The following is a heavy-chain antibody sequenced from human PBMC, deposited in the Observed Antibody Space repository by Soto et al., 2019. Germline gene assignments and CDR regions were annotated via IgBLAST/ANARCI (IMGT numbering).Heavy chain of an antibody. D-gene: IGHD3-22*01. V-gene: IGHV4-34*01. J-gene: IGHJ4*02. CDR2: INHSGST. CDR3: ARGSYYYDSSGYYHY. Sequence: PSDTLSLTCDLHDLSFTGNYWSWIHKPPGKGLEWIGEINHSGSTNYNPSLKSRVTLSVDTSKNQFSLKLSSVTAADTAVYYCARGSYYYDSSGYYHYWGQGTLVTVS. CDR1: DLSFTGNY.